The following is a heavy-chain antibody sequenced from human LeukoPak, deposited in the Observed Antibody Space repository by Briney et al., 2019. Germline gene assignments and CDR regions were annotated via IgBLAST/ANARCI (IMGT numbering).Heavy chain of an antibody. J-gene: IGHJ4*02. Sequence: PGGSLRLSCAASGFTFNSYGMHWVRQAPGKGLEWVAFIRYDGSNKYYADSVKGRFTISRDNSKNTLYLQMNSLRAEDTAVYYCARATYYYDSSGYQMSYYFDYWGQGTLVTVSS. CDR2: IRYDGSNK. V-gene: IGHV3-30*02. CDR3: ARATYYYDSSGYQMSYYFDY. CDR1: GFTFNSYG. D-gene: IGHD3-22*01.